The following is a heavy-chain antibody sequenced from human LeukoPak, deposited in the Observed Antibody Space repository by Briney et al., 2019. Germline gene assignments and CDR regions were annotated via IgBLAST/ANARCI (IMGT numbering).Heavy chain of an antibody. Sequence: SETLTLTCAAYGGTFSGYYWSWIRQPPGKGLEWIGEINHSGSTNYSPSLKSRVTISVDASKNLFALKLSSVTAADTAVYYCARDRYCSGGSCYLGWFDPWGQGTLVTVSS. J-gene: IGHJ5*02. CDR1: GGTFSGYY. CDR2: INHSGST. V-gene: IGHV4-34*01. CDR3: ARDRYCSGGSCYLGWFDP. D-gene: IGHD2-15*01.